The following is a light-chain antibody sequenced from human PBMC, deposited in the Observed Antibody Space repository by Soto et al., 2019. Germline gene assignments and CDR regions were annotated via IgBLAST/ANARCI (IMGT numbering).Light chain of an antibody. J-gene: IGKJ1*01. CDR1: QSFRGL. CDR3: KQYNSYSRT. CDR2: GAS. V-gene: IGKV3-15*01. Sequence: EVVLTQSPVTLSLSPGERATLSCRASQSFRGLLAWYQQKPGQAPRLLIYGASTRATGIQARFSGSGSGTEFTLTIRSLQPDDFATYYCKQYNSYSRTFGQGTKVDIK.